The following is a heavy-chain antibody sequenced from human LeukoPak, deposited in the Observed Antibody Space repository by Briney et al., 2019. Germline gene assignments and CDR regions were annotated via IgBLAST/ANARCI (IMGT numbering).Heavy chain of an antibody. D-gene: IGHD4-23*01. CDR1: GGSISRYY. Sequence: PSETLSLTCTISGGSISRYYWSWIRQPPGKGLEWIGYIYSSGSTNYNPSLKSRVTISVDTSKNQFSLKLSSVTAADTAVYYCARHRWLDAFDIWGQGTMVTVSS. CDR3: ARHRWLDAFDI. V-gene: IGHV4-59*08. CDR2: IYSSGST. J-gene: IGHJ3*02.